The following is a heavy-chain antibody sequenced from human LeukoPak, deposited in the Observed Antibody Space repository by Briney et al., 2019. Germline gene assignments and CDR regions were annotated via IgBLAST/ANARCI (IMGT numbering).Heavy chain of an antibody. Sequence: ASVKVSCKASGYTFTDYYMHWVRQAPGQGLEWMGWINPNSGGTNYAQKFQGRVTMTRDTSISTAYMELSRLRSDDTAVYYCAGAGSGSYYLLDWGQGTLVTVSS. CDR3: AGAGSGSYYLLD. CDR1: GYTFTDYY. V-gene: IGHV1-2*02. CDR2: INPNSGGT. J-gene: IGHJ4*02. D-gene: IGHD3-10*01.